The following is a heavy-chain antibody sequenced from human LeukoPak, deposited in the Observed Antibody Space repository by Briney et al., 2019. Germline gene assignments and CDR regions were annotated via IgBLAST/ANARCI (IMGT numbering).Heavy chain of an antibody. D-gene: IGHD3-10*01. CDR2: IYYSGST. CDR1: GGSISSYY. Sequence: SETLSLTCTVSGGSISSYYWSWIRQPPGKGLEWIGYIYYSGSTYYNPSLKSRVIISVDTSKNQFSLRLSSVTAADTAVYYCARAGITMVRVNAFDIWGQGTMVTVSS. V-gene: IGHV4-59*08. CDR3: ARAGITMVRVNAFDI. J-gene: IGHJ3*02.